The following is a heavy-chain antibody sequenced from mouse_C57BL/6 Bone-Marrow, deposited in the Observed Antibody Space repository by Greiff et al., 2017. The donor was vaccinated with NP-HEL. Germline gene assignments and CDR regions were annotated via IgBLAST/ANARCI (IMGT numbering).Heavy chain of an antibody. Sequence: VQGVESGAELARPGASVKLSCKASGYTFTSSGISWVKQRTGQGLEWIGEIYPRSGNTYYNEKFKGKATLTADKSSSTAYMELRSLTSEDSAVYFCARYPDYGNLAWFAYWGQGTLVTVSA. CDR1: GYTFTSSG. J-gene: IGHJ3*01. CDR2: IYPRSGNT. V-gene: IGHV1-81*01. D-gene: IGHD2-1*01. CDR3: ARYPDYGNLAWFAY.